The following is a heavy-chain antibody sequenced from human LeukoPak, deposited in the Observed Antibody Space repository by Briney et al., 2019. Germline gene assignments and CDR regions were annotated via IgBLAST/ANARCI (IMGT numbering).Heavy chain of an antibody. CDR2: ISYDGSNK. V-gene: IGHV3-30-3*01. J-gene: IGHJ3*02. CDR3: ARDQPRDAFDI. Sequence: GRSLRLSCAASGFTFSSNAMHWVRQAPGKGLEWVAVISYDGSNKYYADSVKGRFTISRDNSKNTLYLQMNSLRAEDTAVYYCARDQPRDAFDIWGQGTMVTVSS. CDR1: GFTFSSNA.